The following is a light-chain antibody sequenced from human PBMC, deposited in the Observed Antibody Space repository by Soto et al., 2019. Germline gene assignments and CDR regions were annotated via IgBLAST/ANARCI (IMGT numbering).Light chain of an antibody. Sequence: DIQMTQSPSTLSASVGDTVTITCRASQSISNWLAWYQQKPGKAPTLLIYDVSRLESGVPSRFSGSGSGTEFTLTINGLQTGDFETYYCQQYDTYYTFGQGTKVDIK. CDR2: DVS. J-gene: IGKJ2*01. CDR1: QSISNW. CDR3: QQYDTYYT. V-gene: IGKV1-5*01.